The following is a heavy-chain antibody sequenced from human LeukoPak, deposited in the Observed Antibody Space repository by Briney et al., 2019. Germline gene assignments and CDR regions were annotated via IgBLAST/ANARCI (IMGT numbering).Heavy chain of an antibody. Sequence: ASVKVSCKASGGTFSSYAISWVRQAPGQGLEWMGGIIPIFGTANYAQKFQGRVTITADESTSTAYMELSSLRPEDTAVYYCARANPDWFDPWGQGTLVTVSS. J-gene: IGHJ5*02. CDR3: ARANPDWFDP. CDR1: GGTFSSYA. CDR2: IIPIFGTA. V-gene: IGHV1-69*13.